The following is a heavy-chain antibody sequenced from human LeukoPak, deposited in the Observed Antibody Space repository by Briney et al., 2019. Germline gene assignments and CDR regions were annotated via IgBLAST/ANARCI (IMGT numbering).Heavy chain of an antibody. V-gene: IGHV4-59*08. D-gene: IGHD5-24*01. Sequence: KPSETLSLTCTVPGGSISGYYWSWVRQSPGKGLEWIAYIYNGGTTNYNPSLKSRVTILVDTSKNQFSLKLSSVTAADTAVYYCARHEDGYYPMLHWGQGTLVTVSS. CDR3: ARHEDGYYPMLH. J-gene: IGHJ4*02. CDR2: IYNGGTT. CDR1: GGSISGYY.